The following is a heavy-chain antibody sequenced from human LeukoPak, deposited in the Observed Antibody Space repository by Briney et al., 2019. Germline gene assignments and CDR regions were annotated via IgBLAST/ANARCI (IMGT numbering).Heavy chain of an antibody. J-gene: IGHJ6*02. CDR1: GFTFSTYA. D-gene: IGHD3-9*01. V-gene: IGHV3-23*01. CDR2: TSSGDGIT. CDR3: AKSVFHIMTDYYFALDV. Sequence: GGSLRLSCAASGFTFSTYAMSWVRQAPGKGLEWVSITSSGDGITYYADSVKGRFTVSRDNSQHTLYLQLSSLRAEDTAVYFCAKSVFHIMTDYYFALDVWGQGTPVTVSS.